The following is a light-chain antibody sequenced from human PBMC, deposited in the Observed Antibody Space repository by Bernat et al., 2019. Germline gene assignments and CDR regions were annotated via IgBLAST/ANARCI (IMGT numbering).Light chain of an antibody. J-gene: IGKJ4*01. CDR2: EAT. CDR3: QHRRNWPLT. CDR1: QSVSSY. Sequence: EIVLTQSPATLSLSPGERATLSCRASQSVSSYLGWYQQKPGQAPRLLIYEATNRATGIPARFSGSGSGTDFTLTISSLEPEDFAVYYCQHRRNWPLTFGGGTKVEMK. V-gene: IGKV3-11*01.